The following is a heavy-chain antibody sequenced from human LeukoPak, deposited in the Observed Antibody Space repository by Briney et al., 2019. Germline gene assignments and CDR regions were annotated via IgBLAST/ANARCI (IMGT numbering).Heavy chain of an antibody. Sequence: PSETLSLTCNVSGGSIRGYYWSWIRQPPGKGLEWIGYIYSSGSTNYNPSLKSRVTMSVDTSKNQFSLKVSSVTAADTAVYYCARRGYYGWGSVYWGQGTLVTVSS. CDR2: IYSSGST. J-gene: IGHJ4*02. V-gene: IGHV4-59*01. D-gene: IGHD3-10*01. CDR3: ARRGYYGWGSVY. CDR1: GGSIRGYY.